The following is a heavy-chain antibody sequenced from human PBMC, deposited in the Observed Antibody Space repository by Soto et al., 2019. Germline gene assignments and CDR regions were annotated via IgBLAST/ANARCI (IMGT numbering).Heavy chain of an antibody. CDR1: GGSISSYY. CDR2: IYTSGST. V-gene: IGHV4-4*07. D-gene: IGHD3-22*01. CDR3: ARLYYYDSSGYYDY. J-gene: IGHJ4*02. Sequence: QVQLQESGPGLVKPSETLSLPCTVSGGSISSYYWSWIRQPAGKGLEWIGRIYTSGSTNYNPSLKSRVTMSVDTSKNQFSLKLSSVTAADTAVYYCARLYYYDSSGYYDYWGQGTLVTVSS.